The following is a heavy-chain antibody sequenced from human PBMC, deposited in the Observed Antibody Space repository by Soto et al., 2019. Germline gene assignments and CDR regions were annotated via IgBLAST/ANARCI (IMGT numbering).Heavy chain of an antibody. J-gene: IGHJ6*03. D-gene: IGHD3-3*01. CDR2: IYYSGST. CDR1: GGSISSYY. V-gene: IGHV4-59*08. CDR3: ARQVRFLEWSLYNYYYMDV. Sequence: PSETLSLTCTVSGGSISSYYWSWIRQPPGKGLEWIGYIYYSGSTNYNPSLKSRVTISVDTSKNQFSLKLSSVTAADTAVYHCARQVRFLEWSLYNYYYMDVWGKGTTVTVSS.